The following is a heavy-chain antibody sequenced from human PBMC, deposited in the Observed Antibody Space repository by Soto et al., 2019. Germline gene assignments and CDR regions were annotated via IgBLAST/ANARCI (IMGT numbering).Heavy chain of an antibody. CDR1: GFTFSDYY. Sequence: PGGSLRLSCAASGFTFSDYYMSWIRQAPGKGLEWVSYISSSSSYTNYADSVKGRFTISRDNAKNSLYLQMNSLRAEDTAVYYCARAGSSSSDYFDYWGQGTLVTVSS. CDR2: ISSSSSYT. CDR3: ARAGSSSSDYFDY. V-gene: IGHV3-11*06. D-gene: IGHD6-6*01. J-gene: IGHJ4*02.